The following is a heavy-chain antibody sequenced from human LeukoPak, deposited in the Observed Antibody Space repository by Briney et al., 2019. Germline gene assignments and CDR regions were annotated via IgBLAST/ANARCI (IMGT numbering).Heavy chain of an antibody. Sequence: GGSLRLSCAASGFTFDDYAMHWVRQAPGKGLEWVSGISWNSGSIGYADSVKGRFTISRDNAKNSLYLQMNSLRAEDTALYYCAKDTRSSITGTTGYWSQGTLVTVSS. V-gene: IGHV3-9*01. J-gene: IGHJ4*02. CDR3: AKDTRSSITGTTGY. CDR2: ISWNSGSI. CDR1: GFTFDDYA. D-gene: IGHD1-14*01.